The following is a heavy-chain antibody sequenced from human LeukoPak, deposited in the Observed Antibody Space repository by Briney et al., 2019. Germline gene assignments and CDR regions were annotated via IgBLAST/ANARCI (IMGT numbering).Heavy chain of an antibody. J-gene: IGHJ3*02. CDR3: ARGLAFDI. CDR1: GFTFSSYS. CDR2: ISSSSSTI. V-gene: IGHV3-48*02. Sequence: GSLRLSCAASGFTFSSYSMNWVRQAPGKGLEWVSYISSSSSTIYYADSVKGRFTISRDNAKNSLYPQMNSLRDEDTAVYYCARGLAFDIWGQGTMVTVSS.